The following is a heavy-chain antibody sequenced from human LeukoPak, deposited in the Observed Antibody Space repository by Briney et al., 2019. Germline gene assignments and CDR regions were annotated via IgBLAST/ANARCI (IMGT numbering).Heavy chain of an antibody. Sequence: GASVKVSCKASGYTFTSYGISWVRQAPGQGLEWMGWISAYNGNTNYAQKLQGRVTMTTDTSTSTAYMELRSLRSDDTAVYYCARDAPYYDILTGYPQDAFDIWGQGTMVTVSS. CDR2: ISAYNGNT. D-gene: IGHD3-9*01. CDR1: GYTFTSYG. CDR3: ARDAPYYDILTGYPQDAFDI. J-gene: IGHJ3*02. V-gene: IGHV1-18*01.